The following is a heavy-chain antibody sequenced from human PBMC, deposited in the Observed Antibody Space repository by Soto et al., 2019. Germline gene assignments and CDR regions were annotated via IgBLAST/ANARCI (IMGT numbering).Heavy chain of an antibody. D-gene: IGHD3-10*01. CDR3: AKDLPRIRGSPY. V-gene: IGHV3-23*01. Sequence: GGSLRLSCAASGFSFSSYAMGWVRQAPGKGLEWVSAISGSGGSTYYADSVKGRFTISRDNSKNTLYLQMNSLRAEDTAVYYCAKDLPRIRGSPYWGQGTLVTVSS. CDR1: GFSFSSYA. CDR2: ISGSGGST. J-gene: IGHJ4*02.